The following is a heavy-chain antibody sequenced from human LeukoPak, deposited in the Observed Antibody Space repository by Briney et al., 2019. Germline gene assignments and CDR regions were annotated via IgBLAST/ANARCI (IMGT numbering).Heavy chain of an antibody. J-gene: IGHJ4*02. Sequence: SETLSLTCAVYGGSFSGYYWSWIRQPPGKGLEWIREINHSGSTNYNPSLKSRVTISVDTSKNQFSLKLSSVTAADTAVYYRARGPKEYYYDSSGYYSFSYDYWGQGTLVTVSS. CDR1: GGSFSGYY. CDR3: ARGPKEYYYDSSGYYSFSYDY. CDR2: INHSGST. D-gene: IGHD3-22*01. V-gene: IGHV4-34*01.